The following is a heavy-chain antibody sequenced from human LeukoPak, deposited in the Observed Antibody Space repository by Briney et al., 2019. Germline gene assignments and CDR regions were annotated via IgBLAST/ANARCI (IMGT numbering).Heavy chain of an antibody. Sequence: RSGGSLRLSCAASGFTFSSYWMSWVRQAPGKGLEWVANIKQDGSEKYYVDSVKGRFTISRDNAKNSLYLEMNSLRAEDTAVYYCARTRPYYYGSGSREYYFDYWGQGTLVTVSS. CDR1: GFTFSSYW. V-gene: IGHV3-7*01. J-gene: IGHJ4*02. D-gene: IGHD3-10*01. CDR2: IKQDGSEK. CDR3: ARTRPYYYGSGSREYYFDY.